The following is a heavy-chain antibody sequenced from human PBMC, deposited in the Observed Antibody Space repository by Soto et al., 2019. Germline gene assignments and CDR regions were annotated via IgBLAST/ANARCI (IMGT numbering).Heavy chain of an antibody. Sequence: ASVKVSCXASGYTFTSYDIYWVRQATGQGLEWMGWMNPNTGNSGYAQKFQGRVTMTSDTSISTAHMELSSLRSDDTAVYYCARRAETNGWNGFGADKYYFDFWGQGTLVTVSS. D-gene: IGHD1-1*01. V-gene: IGHV1-8*01. CDR2: MNPNTGNS. CDR3: ARRAETNGWNGFGADKYYFDF. CDR1: GYTFTSYD. J-gene: IGHJ4*02.